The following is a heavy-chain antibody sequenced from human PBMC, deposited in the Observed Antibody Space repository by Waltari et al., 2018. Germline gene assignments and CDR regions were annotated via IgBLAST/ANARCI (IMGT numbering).Heavy chain of an antibody. CDR1: GFTFRRYV. V-gene: IGHV3-23*05. CDR2: INYSGDRQ. Sequence: DVQLLESGGRMVQPGGSLRLSCSASGFTFRRYVMSWVSSINYSGDRQYYADSVKGRFTISRDNSRNTLYLQMGSLAVEDTAIYYCARVSRFLEWSDFDSWGQGTLVTVSS. CDR3: ARVSRFLEWSDFDS. D-gene: IGHD3-3*01. J-gene: IGHJ4*02.